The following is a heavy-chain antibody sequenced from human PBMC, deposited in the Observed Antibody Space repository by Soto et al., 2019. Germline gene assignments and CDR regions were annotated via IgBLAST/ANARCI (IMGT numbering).Heavy chain of an antibody. Sequence: QVQLVESGGGVVQPGRSLRLSCAASGFTFSSYGMHWVRQAPGKGLEWVAVISFDGSNKYYADSVKGRFTISRDNSKNTLYLQMNSLRAEDTAVYYCAKARAVMVLSWFDPWGQGTLVTVSS. CDR1: GFTFSSYG. J-gene: IGHJ5*02. V-gene: IGHV3-30*18. CDR3: AKARAVMVLSWFDP. D-gene: IGHD2-8*01. CDR2: ISFDGSNK.